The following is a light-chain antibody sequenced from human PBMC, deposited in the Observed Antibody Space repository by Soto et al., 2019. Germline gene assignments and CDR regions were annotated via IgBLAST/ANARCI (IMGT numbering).Light chain of an antibody. CDR2: EGT. CDR3: CSYAGGVTFLV. CDR1: SSDVGNYNI. V-gene: IGLV2-23*01. J-gene: IGLJ2*01. Sequence: QSALTQAASVSGSPGQSITISCTGTSSDVGNYNIGSWYQQHPGKAPKLSIYEGTKRPSGISNRFSGSTSGNTASLTISGLQAEDEADYHCCSYAGGVTFLVFGEGTKVTVL.